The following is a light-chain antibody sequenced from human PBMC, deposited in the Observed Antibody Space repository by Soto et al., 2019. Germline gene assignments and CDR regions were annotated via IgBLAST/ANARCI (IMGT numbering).Light chain of an antibody. J-gene: IGLJ1*01. CDR3: SSFTGPTTLDV. CDR2: GVS. V-gene: IGLV2-14*03. Sequence: QLVLTQPASVSGSPGQSVTISCTGTSSDVGAYKYVSWYQKHPGKAPKLMIYGVSNRPSGISNRFSGSKSGNTAFLTISELQPEDEADYYCSSFTGPTTLDVFGTGTKVTVL. CDR1: SSDVGAYKY.